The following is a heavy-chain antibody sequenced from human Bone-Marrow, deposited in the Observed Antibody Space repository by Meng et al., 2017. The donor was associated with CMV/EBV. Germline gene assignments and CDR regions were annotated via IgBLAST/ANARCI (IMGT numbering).Heavy chain of an antibody. CDR3: ARGSLGDSPNASSFSGMDV. J-gene: IGHJ6*02. Sequence: WGSLSLSCAASGFSVSSNYMSWVRQAPGKGLEWVSIIYSGGGTDYADSVKGRFTISRDNSKNTLYLQMNSLRAEDTAVYYCARGSLGDSPNASSFSGMDVWGQGTTVTVSS. D-gene: IGHD3-10*01. CDR1: GFSVSSNY. CDR2: IYSGGGT. V-gene: IGHV3-66*02.